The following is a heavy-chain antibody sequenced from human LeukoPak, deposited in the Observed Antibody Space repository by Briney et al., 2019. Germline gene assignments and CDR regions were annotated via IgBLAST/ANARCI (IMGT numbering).Heavy chain of an antibody. CDR2: ISSSSSYI. CDR3: ARDEGSGSYYYYYYYYMDV. CDR1: GFTFTNYW. Sequence: PGGSLRLSCAASGFTFTNYWMSWVRQAPGKGLEWVSSISSSSSYIYYADSVKGRFTISRDNAKNSLYLQMNSLRAEDTAVYYCARDEGSGSYYYYYYYYMDVWGKETTVTISS. D-gene: IGHD1-26*01. J-gene: IGHJ6*03. V-gene: IGHV3-21*01.